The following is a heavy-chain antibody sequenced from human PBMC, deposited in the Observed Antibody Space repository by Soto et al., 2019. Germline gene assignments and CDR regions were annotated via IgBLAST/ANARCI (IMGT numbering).Heavy chain of an antibody. D-gene: IGHD3-10*01. CDR1: GFTFCSYD. CDR3: ARGSTMVRGVILDAFDI. Sequence: GGSLRLSCAASGFTFCSYDVHWVRQATGKGLEWVSAIGTAGDTYYPGSVKGRFTISRENAKNSLYLQMNSLRAGDTAVYYCARGSTMVRGVILDAFDIWGQGTMVTVSS. CDR2: IGTAGDT. J-gene: IGHJ3*02. V-gene: IGHV3-13*04.